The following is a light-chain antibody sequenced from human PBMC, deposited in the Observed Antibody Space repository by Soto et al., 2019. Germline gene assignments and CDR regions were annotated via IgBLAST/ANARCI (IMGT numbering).Light chain of an antibody. CDR1: SSDFGGYNY. CDR3: SSFTRSSTWL. V-gene: IGLV2-14*01. CDR2: EVN. Sequence: QSALTQPASVSGSPGQSITISCTGTSSDFGGYNYVSGYQQHPGKAPKLMIYEVNNRPSGVSNRFSGSKSGNTASLTISGIQAEDEADYYCSSFTRSSTWLFGGGTKLTVL. J-gene: IGLJ3*02.